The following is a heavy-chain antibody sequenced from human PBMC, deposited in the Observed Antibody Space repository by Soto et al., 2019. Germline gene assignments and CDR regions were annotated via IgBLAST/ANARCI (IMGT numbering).Heavy chain of an antibody. Sequence: GVLRLSCAASGFTFSSYWMHWVRQAPGKGLVWVSRINSDGSSTSYADSVKGRFTISRDNAKNTLYLQMNSLRAEDTAVYYCAREVRWNSGFPDVWGQGTTVTVSS. CDR1: GFTFSSYW. J-gene: IGHJ6*02. CDR2: INSDGSST. CDR3: AREVRWNSGFPDV. V-gene: IGHV3-74*01. D-gene: IGHD1-7*01.